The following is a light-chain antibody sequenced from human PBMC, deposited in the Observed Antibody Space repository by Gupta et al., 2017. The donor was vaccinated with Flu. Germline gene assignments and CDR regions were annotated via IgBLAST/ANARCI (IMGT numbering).Light chain of an antibody. J-gene: IGLJ1*01. CDR3: CSYAGSSSHV. CDR2: DVT. CDR1: SSDVGSYNL. Sequence: QSALTQPASVSGSLGQSITISCTGTSSDVGSYNLVSWYQHYPGRAPRLVIYDVTERPSGVSNHFSGSTSGNTASLTISGLQIEDEADYYCCSYAGSSSHVFGSGTKVTVL. V-gene: IGLV2-23*02.